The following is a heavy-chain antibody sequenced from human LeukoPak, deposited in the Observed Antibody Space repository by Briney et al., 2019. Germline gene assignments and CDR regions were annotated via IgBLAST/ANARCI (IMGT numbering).Heavy chain of an antibody. CDR1: GRSLRSYY. CDR3: ARAPGIAAAGTHFDF. V-gene: IGHV4-59*01. CDR2: IYYSGSA. Sequence: SETLSLTCTVCGRSLRSYYWRWIRQPPGKGLEWIGYIYYSGSAKYNPSLKSRVTISVDTSKNQFSLKLSSVTAGDTAVYYCARAPGIAAAGTHFDFWGQGTLVTVSS. D-gene: IGHD6-13*01. J-gene: IGHJ4*02.